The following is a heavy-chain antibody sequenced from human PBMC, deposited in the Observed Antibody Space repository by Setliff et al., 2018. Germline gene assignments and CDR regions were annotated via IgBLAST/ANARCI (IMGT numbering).Heavy chain of an antibody. J-gene: IGHJ4*02. CDR2: INNYSFKT. Sequence: AASVKVSCKASGYSFASYGITWVRQAPGQGLEWMGWINNYSFKTNYPQKFLGRVTMTTDTSTSTAYMELKSLRSDDTAVYYCAGINFYVSSGYYYAPDYWGQGTLVTVSS. CDR3: AGINFYVSSGYYYAPDY. D-gene: IGHD3-22*01. CDR1: GYSFASYG. V-gene: IGHV1-18*01.